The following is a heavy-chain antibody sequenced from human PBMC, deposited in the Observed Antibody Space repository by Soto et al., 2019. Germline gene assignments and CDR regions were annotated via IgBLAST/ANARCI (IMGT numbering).Heavy chain of an antibody. J-gene: IGHJ4*02. CDR1: GFTFSNYW. V-gene: IGHV3-7*03. CDR2: IKQHGNEK. D-gene: IGHD4-17*01. CDR3: ARDKAYGDSEDY. Sequence: ESGGGLVPPGGSLRLSCVASGFTFSNYWMSWVRQAPGKGLEWVANIKQHGNEKYYVDSVKGRFTISRDDAKNSLYLQMTSLRAEDTAVYYCARDKAYGDSEDYWGQGTLVTVSS.